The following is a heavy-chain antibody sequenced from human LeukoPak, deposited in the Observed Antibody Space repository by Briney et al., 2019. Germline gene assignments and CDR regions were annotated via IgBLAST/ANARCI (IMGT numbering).Heavy chain of an antibody. J-gene: IGHJ4*02. CDR1: GFAVSSNY. CDR2: VYSGGST. Sequence: PGGSLRLSCAASGFAVSSNYMTWVRQAPGNGLEWVSVVYSGGSTEYADSVKGRFTISRDNSKNTLYLQMNSLRAEDTAVYYCARTSSAVNTKGLDSWGQGTLVTVSS. D-gene: IGHD6-13*01. CDR3: ARTSSAVNTKGLDS. V-gene: IGHV3-53*01.